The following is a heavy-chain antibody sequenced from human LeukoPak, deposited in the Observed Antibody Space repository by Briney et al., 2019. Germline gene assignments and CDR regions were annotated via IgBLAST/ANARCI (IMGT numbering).Heavy chain of an antibody. J-gene: IGHJ6*02. V-gene: IGHV3-30*02. CDR1: GFTFSTFG. CDR3: ATQPELLWFGELLGMGV. Sequence: GGSLRLSCATSGFTFSTFGMHWFRQAPGKGLEWVAFIHYGAGNEYYADSVKGRFTISRDDSRNTLHLQMHSLRAEDTAVYYCATQPELLWFGELLGMGVWGQGTTVTVSS. CDR2: IHYGAGNE. D-gene: IGHD3-10*01.